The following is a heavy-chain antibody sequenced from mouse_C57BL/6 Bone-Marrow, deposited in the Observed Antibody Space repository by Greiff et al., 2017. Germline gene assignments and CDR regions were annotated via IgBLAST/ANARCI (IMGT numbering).Heavy chain of an antibody. Sequence: QVQLQQSGPELVKPGASVKISCKASGYAFSSSWMNWVKQRPGKGLEWIGRIYPGDGDTNYNGKFKGKATLTADKSSSTAYMQLSSLTSEDSAVYCCARVVGYFDYWGQGTTLTVSS. CDR2: IYPGDGDT. CDR3: ARVVGYFDY. V-gene: IGHV1-82*01. J-gene: IGHJ2*01. CDR1: GYAFSSSW. D-gene: IGHD1-1*01.